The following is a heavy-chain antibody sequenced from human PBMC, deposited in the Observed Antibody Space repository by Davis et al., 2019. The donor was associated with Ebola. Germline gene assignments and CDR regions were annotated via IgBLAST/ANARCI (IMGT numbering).Heavy chain of an antibody. CDR1: GFTFSSYA. Sequence: PGGSLRLSCAASGFTFSSYAMHWVRQAPGKGLEWVAVISYDGSNKYYADSVKGRFTISRDNSKNTLYLQMNSLRAEDTAVYYCAKDQGYSSGWYEGYYFDYWGQGTLVTVSS. J-gene: IGHJ4*02. CDR2: ISYDGSNK. D-gene: IGHD6-19*01. V-gene: IGHV3-30-3*01. CDR3: AKDQGYSSGWYEGYYFDY.